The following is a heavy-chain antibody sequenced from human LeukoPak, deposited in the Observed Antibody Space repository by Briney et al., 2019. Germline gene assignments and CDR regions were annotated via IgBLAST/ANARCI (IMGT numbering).Heavy chain of an antibody. D-gene: IGHD3-3*01. CDR1: GGSISSSSYY. CDR3: ARASYDFWSGSPYYFDY. J-gene: IGHJ4*02. CDR2: IYYSGST. Sequence: PSETLSLTCTVSGGSISSSSYYWGWIRQPPGKGLEWIGSIYYSGSTYYNPSLKSRVTISVDTSKNQFSLKLSSVTAADTAVYYCARASYDFWSGSPYYFDYWGQGTLVTVSS. V-gene: IGHV4-39*07.